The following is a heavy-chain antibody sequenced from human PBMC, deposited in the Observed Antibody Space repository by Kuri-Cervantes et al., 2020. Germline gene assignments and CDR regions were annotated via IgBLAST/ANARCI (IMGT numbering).Heavy chain of an antibody. D-gene: IGHD6-6*01. CDR1: GFTFSSYD. Sequence: SCAASGFTFSSYDMHWVRQATGKGLEWVSAIGTAGDTYYPGSVKGRFTISRENAKNSLYLQMNSLRAGDTAVYYCAKVGRSTRPGYWGQGTLVTVSS. CDR2: IGTAGDT. V-gene: IGHV3-13*01. CDR3: AKVGRSTRPGY. J-gene: IGHJ4*02.